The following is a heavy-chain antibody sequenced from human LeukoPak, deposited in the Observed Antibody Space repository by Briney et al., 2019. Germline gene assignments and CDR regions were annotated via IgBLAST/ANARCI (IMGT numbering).Heavy chain of an antibody. D-gene: IGHD3-16*01. V-gene: IGHV3-21*01. Sequence: GGSLRLSCAASGFTFSGYVMTWVRQAPGKGLECVSSITFSSSHIYYADSVKGRFTISRDNTKDSLYLQMNSLRAEDTAIYYCARDGAFIGPHWWFDLWGRGTLVTVSS. CDR3: ARDGAFIGPHWWFDL. J-gene: IGHJ2*01. CDR2: ITFSSSHI. CDR1: GFTFSGYV.